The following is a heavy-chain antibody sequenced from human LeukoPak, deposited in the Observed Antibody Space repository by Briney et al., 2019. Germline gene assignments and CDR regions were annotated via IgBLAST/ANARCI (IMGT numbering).Heavy chain of an antibody. CDR2: ISLTGRT. V-gene: IGHV4-4*02. D-gene: IGHD1-26*01. Sequence: PSGTLSLTCGVSGGSITSTNWWSWVRQPPGQGLEWIGEISLTGRTNYNPSLIGRVIMSLDESRNQLSLTLTPVTAADTDMYYCTRESGPYCPFGYWGQGTLVVVPS. CDR3: TRESGPYCPFGY. CDR1: GGSITSTNW. J-gene: IGHJ4*02.